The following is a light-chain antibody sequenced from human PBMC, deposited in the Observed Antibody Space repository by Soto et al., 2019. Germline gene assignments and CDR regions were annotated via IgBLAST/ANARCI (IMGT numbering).Light chain of an antibody. V-gene: IGKV3-11*01. CDR2: DAS. CDR3: QQRSHWPPT. CDR1: QSFSSY. Sequence: DIVLTQSPGTLSLSQGARATLSCRASQSFSSYLAWYQQKTGPAPRLLTYDASNRATGIPARFSASGSGPDFTLTLISIEPEDFAVYYCQQRSHWPPTFGPATTVDIK. J-gene: IGKJ3*01.